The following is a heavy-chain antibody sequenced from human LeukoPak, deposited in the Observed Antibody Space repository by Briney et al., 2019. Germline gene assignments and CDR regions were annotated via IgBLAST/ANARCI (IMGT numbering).Heavy chain of an antibody. J-gene: IGHJ3*01. Sequence: GGSLRLSCAASGFTFSSYWMNWVRQAPGMGLEWVAKIKQDGSEKYYVDSVKGRFTISRDNAKNSLYLQMNTLRAEDTALYYCARVSYYPHDAFDVWGQGTMVTVSS. CDR2: IKQDGSEK. CDR1: GFTFSSYW. CDR3: ARVSYYPHDAFDV. D-gene: IGHD2-8*01. V-gene: IGHV3-7*04.